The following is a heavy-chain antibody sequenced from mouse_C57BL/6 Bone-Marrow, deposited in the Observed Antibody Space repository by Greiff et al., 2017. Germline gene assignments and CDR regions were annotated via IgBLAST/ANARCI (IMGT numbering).Heavy chain of an antibody. Sequence: VQLQQPGAELVMPGASVQLSCKASGYTFTSYWMHWVKQRPGQGLEWIGEIDPSDSYTKYNQKFKGKSTFTVDKSSSSAYMQLSSLSSEDSAFYCCARSGDGYYWFAYWGQGTLVTVSA. CDR1: GYTFTSYW. J-gene: IGHJ3*01. CDR2: IDPSDSYT. D-gene: IGHD2-3*01. V-gene: IGHV1-69*01. CDR3: ARSGDGYYWFAY.